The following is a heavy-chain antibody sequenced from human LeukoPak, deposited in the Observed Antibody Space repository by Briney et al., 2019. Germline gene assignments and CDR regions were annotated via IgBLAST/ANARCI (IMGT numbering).Heavy chain of an antibody. Sequence: GSSVKVSCKASGYTFTSYAMNWVRQAPGQGREWMGWINPNTGNPTYAQGFTGRFVFSLDTSVSTTYLQISSLKAEDTAVYYCGRAYQPLGGLSFPDQWGQGTLVTVSS. CDR3: GRAYQPLGGLSFPDQ. CDR1: GYTFTSYA. J-gene: IGHJ5*02. CDR2: INPNTGNP. D-gene: IGHD3-16*02. V-gene: IGHV7-4-1*02.